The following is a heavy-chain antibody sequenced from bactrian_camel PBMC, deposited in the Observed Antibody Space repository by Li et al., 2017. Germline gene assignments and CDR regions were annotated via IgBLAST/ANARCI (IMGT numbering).Heavy chain of an antibody. CDR1: EVTLSNYW. Sequence: VQLVESGGGSVQAGKSLRLSCVGSEVTLSNYWMNWVRQAPGKGLEWVASINTPGTTAYAESVKGRFTITRDKDKNTLYLEMNSLRTEDTAVYYCVTVGVWLGYSTWGQGTQVTVS. CDR2: INTPGTT. V-gene: IGHV3S1*01. J-gene: IGHJ4*01. D-gene: IGHD1*01. CDR3: VTVGVWLGYST.